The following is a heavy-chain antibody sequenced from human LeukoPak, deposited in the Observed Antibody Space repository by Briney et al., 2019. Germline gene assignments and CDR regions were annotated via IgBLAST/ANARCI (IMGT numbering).Heavy chain of an antibody. J-gene: IGHJ4*02. Sequence: GGSLRLSCAASGFTFSTFWMAWVRQTPGKGLDWVANINPDGSKTDYVDSVKGRFTISRDNAKNSLYLQMSSLRAEDTAVYYCVRAGYTYGFDYWGQGTLVTVSP. CDR2: INPDGSKT. CDR1: GFTFSTFW. D-gene: IGHD3-10*01. V-gene: IGHV3-7*04. CDR3: VRAGYTYGFDY.